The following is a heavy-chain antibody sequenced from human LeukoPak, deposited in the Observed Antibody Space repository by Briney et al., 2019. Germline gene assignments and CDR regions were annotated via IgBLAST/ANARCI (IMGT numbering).Heavy chain of an antibody. J-gene: IGHJ3*02. V-gene: IGHV3-53*01. CDR3: ARDLQGDAFDI. Sequence: GGSLRLSCAACGFTVGSNYMSWVRQAPGKGLEWVSVIYSGGSTYYADSVKGRFTISRDNSKNTLYLQMNSRRAEDTAVYYCARDLQGDAFDIWGQGTMVTVSS. CDR1: GFTVGSNY. CDR2: IYSGGST.